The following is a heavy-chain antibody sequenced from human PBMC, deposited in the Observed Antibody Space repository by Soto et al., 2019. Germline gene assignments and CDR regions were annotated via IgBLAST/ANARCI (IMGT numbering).Heavy chain of an antibody. CDR2: ISGSAVST. V-gene: IGHV3-23*01. CDR1: GFTLSGYA. D-gene: IGHD3-10*01. J-gene: IGHJ4*02. CDR3: ACLAWFGDPVPPFDC. Sequence: GGSLRLSCAASGFTLSGYAMAWVRQATGKGLEWVSGISGSAVSTNHADSVKGRFIISRDNSKNMVYLQMNSLRAEDTAVYYCACLAWFGDPVPPFDCWGQGTVVTVSS.